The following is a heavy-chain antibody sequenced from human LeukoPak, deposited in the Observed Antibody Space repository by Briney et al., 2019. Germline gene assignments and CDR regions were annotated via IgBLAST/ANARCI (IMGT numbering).Heavy chain of an antibody. D-gene: IGHD6-13*01. CDR2: IYYSGST. CDR3: ARDYQRNPWYFDL. V-gene: IGHV4-59*01. Sequence: SETLSLTCTVSGGSISSYYWSWIRQPPGKGLEWIGYIYYSGSTNYNPSLKSRVTISVDTSKNQFSLKLSSVTAADTAVYYCARDYQRNPWYFDLWGQGTMVTVSS. CDR1: GGSISSYY. J-gene: IGHJ3*01.